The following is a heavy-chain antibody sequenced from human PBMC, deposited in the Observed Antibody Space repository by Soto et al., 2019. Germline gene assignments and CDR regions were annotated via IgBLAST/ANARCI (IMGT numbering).Heavy chain of an antibody. Sequence: QVQLVQSGAEVKKPGASVKVSCKASGYTFTSYGISWVRQAPGQGLEWMGWISAYNGNTNYAQKLQGRVTMTTDTSTSTAYMELRSLRSDDTAVYYCARDLLYYDFWSGYYVGDFYYYMDVWGKGTTVTVSS. CDR1: GYTFTSYG. V-gene: IGHV1-18*01. CDR2: ISAYNGNT. J-gene: IGHJ6*03. D-gene: IGHD3-3*01. CDR3: ARDLLYYDFWSGYYVGDFYYYMDV.